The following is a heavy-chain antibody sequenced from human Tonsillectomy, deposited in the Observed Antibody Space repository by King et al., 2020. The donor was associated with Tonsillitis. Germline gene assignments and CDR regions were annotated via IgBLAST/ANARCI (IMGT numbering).Heavy chain of an antibody. CDR2: VYYTGAN. D-gene: IGHD6-19*01. V-gene: IGHV4-59*08. J-gene: IGHJ5*02. Sequence: QLQESGPGLVKPSETLSLTCTVSGDSIGTYYWSWIRQPPGKGLEWIGYVYYTGANMYNPSLKTRVTISDDTSKNQFSLRLTSVTAADTAAYYCARHSGYASGWFSHWGQGILVTVSA. CDR3: ARHSGYASGWFSH. CDR1: GDSIGTYY.